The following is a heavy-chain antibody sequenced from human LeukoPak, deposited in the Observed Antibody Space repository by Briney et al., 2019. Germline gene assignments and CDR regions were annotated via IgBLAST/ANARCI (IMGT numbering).Heavy chain of an antibody. CDR1: GGSISSGDYY. D-gene: IGHD2-2*01. CDR2: IYYSGST. CDR3: ARDGGCSSTSCYPDY. Sequence: SQTLSLTCTVSGGSISSGDYYWSWIRQPPGKGLEWIGYIYYSGSTYYNPSLKSRVTISVDTSKNQFSLKLSSVTAAGTAVYYCARDGGCSSTSCYPDYWGQGTLVTVSS. J-gene: IGHJ4*02. V-gene: IGHV4-30-4*01.